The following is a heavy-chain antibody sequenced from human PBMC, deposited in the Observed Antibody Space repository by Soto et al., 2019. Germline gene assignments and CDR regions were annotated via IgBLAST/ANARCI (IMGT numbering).Heavy chain of an antibody. CDR1: GYSFTSYW. J-gene: IGHJ6*02. D-gene: IGHD3-3*01. Sequence: HWGSLKISCKGSGYSFTSYWIGWVRQMPGKGLEWMGIIYPGDSDTRYSPSFQGQVTISADKSISTAYLQWSSLKASDTAMYYCARHGKSDFWSGTAGYYYGMDVWGQGTTVTVS. CDR2: IYPGDSDT. V-gene: IGHV5-51*01. CDR3: ARHGKSDFWSGTAGYYYGMDV.